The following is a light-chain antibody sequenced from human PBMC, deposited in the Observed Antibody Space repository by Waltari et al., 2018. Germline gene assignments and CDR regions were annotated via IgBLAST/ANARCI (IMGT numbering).Light chain of an antibody. CDR3: MILHNNAVV. CDR2: YRSDSTN. J-gene: IGLJ3*02. CDR1: SGICVGTYQ. Sequence: QAVLTQPASLSASPGASVSLTCPLRSGICVGTYQISGYHQRPGSPPQFLVKYRSDSTNERGSGVPSRFSGSRDTSANAGILLISGLQSEDEADYYCMILHNNAVVFGGGTRLTVL. V-gene: IGLV5-45*01.